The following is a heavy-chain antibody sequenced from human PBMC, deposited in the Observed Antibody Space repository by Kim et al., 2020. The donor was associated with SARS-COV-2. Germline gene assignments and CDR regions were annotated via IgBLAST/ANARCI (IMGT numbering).Heavy chain of an antibody. D-gene: IGHD6-13*01. J-gene: IGHJ4*02. CDR2: SSTI. Sequence: SSTIYYADSVKGRFTTSRDNAKNSLYLQMNSLRAEDTAVYYCARKAGIDYWGQGTLVTVSS. CDR3: ARKAGIDY. V-gene: IGHV3-48*01.